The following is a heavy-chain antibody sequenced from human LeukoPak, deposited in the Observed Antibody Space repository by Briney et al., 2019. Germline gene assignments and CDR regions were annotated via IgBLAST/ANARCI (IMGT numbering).Heavy chain of an antibody. Sequence: ASVKVSCKVSGYTLTELSMHWVRQAPGKGLEWMGGFDPEDGETIYAQKFQGRVTMTEDTSTDTAYMELSSLRSEDTAVYYCATRSSGYSSSWYAPYYYYGMDVWGQGTTVTVSS. D-gene: IGHD6-13*01. CDR1: GYTLTELS. CDR2: FDPEDGET. V-gene: IGHV1-24*01. J-gene: IGHJ6*02. CDR3: ATRSSGYSSSWYAPYYYYGMDV.